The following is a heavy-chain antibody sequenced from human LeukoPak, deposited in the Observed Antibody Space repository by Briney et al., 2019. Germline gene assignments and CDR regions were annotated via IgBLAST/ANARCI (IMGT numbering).Heavy chain of an antibody. V-gene: IGHV6-1*01. D-gene: IGHD6-19*01. CDR3: ARARSALFDS. CDR1: GDSVSSNAAT. J-gene: IGHJ4*02. CDR2: TYYRSKWST. Sequence: SQTLSLTCAISGDSVSSNAATWNWIRQSPSGGLEWLGRTYYRSKWSTDYAVSVNSRLTISPDTSKNLFSLQLDSVTPEDTALYSCARARSALFDSWGQGTLVTVSS.